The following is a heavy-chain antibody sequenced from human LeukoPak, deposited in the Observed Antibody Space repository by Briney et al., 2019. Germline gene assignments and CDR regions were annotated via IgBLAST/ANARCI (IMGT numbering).Heavy chain of an antibody. J-gene: IGHJ6*03. Sequence: ASVKVSCKASGYTFTGYYMHWVRQAPGQGLEWMGWINPNSGGTNYAQKFQGRVTVTRDMSTSTVYMELSSLRSEDTAVYYCASPPVPQAAAITPGYFYYYMDVWGKGTTVTVSS. V-gene: IGHV1-2*02. D-gene: IGHD6-13*01. CDR2: INPNSGGT. CDR1: GYTFTGYY. CDR3: ASPPVPQAAAITPGYFYYYMDV.